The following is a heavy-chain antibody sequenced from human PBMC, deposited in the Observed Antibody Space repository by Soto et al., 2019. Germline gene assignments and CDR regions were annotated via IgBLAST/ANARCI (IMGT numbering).Heavy chain of an antibody. CDR1: GYSFTSYW. CDR3: ARLGIAAAGDYYYYYYGMDV. V-gene: IGHV5-10-1*01. CDR2: IDPSDSYT. Sequence: PGESLKISCNGSGYSFTSYWISWVRQMPGKGLEWMGRIDPSDSYTNYSPSFQGHVTISADKSISTAYLQLSSLKASDTAMYYCARLGIAAAGDYYYYYYGMDVWGQGTTVTVSS. D-gene: IGHD6-13*01. J-gene: IGHJ6*02.